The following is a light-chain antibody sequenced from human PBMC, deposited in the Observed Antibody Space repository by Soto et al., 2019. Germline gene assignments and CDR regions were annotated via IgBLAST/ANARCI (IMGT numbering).Light chain of an antibody. Sequence: QSVLTQPPSVSEAPRQRVTISCSGSSSNIGNNAVNWYQQLPGKAPKLLIYYDDLLPSGVSDRFSGSKSGTSASLAIGGLQSEDEADYYCAEWDDSLNGVVFGGGTKLTVL. J-gene: IGLJ2*01. CDR3: AEWDDSLNGVV. CDR1: SSNIGNNA. V-gene: IGLV1-36*01. CDR2: YDD.